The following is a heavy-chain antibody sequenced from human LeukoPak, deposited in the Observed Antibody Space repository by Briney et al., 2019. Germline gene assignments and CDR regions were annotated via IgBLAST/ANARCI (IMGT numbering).Heavy chain of an antibody. CDR3: ARLLRFFGTGYYYGMDV. CDR1: GGSFSGYY. V-gene: IGHV4-34*01. CDR2: INHSGST. Sequence: NPSETLSLTCAVYGGSFSGYYWSWIRQPPGKGLEWIGEINHSGSTNYNPSLKSRVIISVDTSKNQFSLKLSSVTAADTAVYYCARLLRFFGTGYYYGMDVWGQGTTVTDSS. D-gene: IGHD3-3*01. J-gene: IGHJ6*02.